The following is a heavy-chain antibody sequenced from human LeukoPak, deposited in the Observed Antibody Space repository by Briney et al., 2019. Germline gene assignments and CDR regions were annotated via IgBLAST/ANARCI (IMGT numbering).Heavy chain of an antibody. CDR1: GGSFSGYY. Sequence: KLSETLSLTCAVYGGSFSGYYWSWIRQPPGKGLEWIGEINHSGSTNYNPSLKSRVTISVDTSKNQFSLKLSSVTAADTAEYYCARTLKVTTHAGRRGWFDPWGQGTLVTVSS. CDR2: INHSGST. J-gene: IGHJ5*02. D-gene: IGHD4-17*01. CDR3: ARTLKVTTHAGRRGWFDP. V-gene: IGHV4-34*01.